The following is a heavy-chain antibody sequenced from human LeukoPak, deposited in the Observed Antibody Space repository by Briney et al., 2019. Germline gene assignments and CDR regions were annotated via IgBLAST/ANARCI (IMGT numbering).Heavy chain of an antibody. CDR1: GYTFTSYY. J-gene: IGHJ5*02. CDR2: INPSGGST. V-gene: IGHV1-46*01. Sequence: ASVKVSCKASGYTFTSYYMHWVRQAPGQGLEWMGIINPSGGSTSYAQKFRGRVTMTRDMSTSTVYMELSSLRSEDTAVYYCARDQRWLQLTFDPWGQGTLVTVSS. CDR3: ARDQRWLQLTFDP. D-gene: IGHD5-24*01.